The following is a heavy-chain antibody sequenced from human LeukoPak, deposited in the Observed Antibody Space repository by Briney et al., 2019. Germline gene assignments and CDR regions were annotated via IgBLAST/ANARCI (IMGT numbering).Heavy chain of an antibody. CDR1: GGSISTYF. CDR2: MYYSGST. V-gene: IGHV4-59*12. J-gene: IGHJ4*02. D-gene: IGHD5-18*01. Sequence: PSETLSLTCTVSGGSISTYFWSWIRQPPGKGLEWIGYMYYSGSTNYNPSLKSRVTTSVDTSKNQFSLKLSSVTAADTAVYYCAREFGYSFFDYWGQGTLVTVSS. CDR3: AREFGYSFFDY.